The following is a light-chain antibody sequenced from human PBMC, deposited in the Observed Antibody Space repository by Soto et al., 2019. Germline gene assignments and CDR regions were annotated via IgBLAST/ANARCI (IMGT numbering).Light chain of an antibody. CDR2: GAS. J-gene: IGKJ1*01. Sequence: IVLTQSPGILSLSPGERATLSWGASQRVSDDFLAWYQQKPCQAPRLLNYGASTRATDVPGRFSGSVSGADFTLSIRRLEPEDFAVYYCQQYGSSPPRTFGQGTKV. CDR3: QQYGSSPPRT. V-gene: IGKV3-20*01. CDR1: QRVSDDF.